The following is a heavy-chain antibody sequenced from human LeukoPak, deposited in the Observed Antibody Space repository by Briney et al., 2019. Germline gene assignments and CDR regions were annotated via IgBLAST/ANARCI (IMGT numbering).Heavy chain of an antibody. CDR1: GFTFSEAW. J-gene: IGHJ4*02. Sequence: GGSLRLSYAASGFTFSEAWMNWVRQAPGKGLEWVGHIKNRPDGGTTDYAAPVKGRFTISRDDSKNTLYLQMNGLKTEDTAVYYCTTDIWTYSARDYWGQGTLVTVSS. V-gene: IGHV3-15*01. D-gene: IGHD3/OR15-3a*01. CDR2: IKNRPDGGTT. CDR3: TTDIWTYSARDY.